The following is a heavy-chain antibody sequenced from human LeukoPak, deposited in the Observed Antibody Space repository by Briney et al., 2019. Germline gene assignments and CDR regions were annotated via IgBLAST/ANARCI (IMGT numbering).Heavy chain of an antibody. J-gene: IGHJ4*02. CDR3: ARDAKYYFGSRTYFFFEY. CDR2: IYTSGST. CDR1: GGSISSYY. D-gene: IGHD3-10*01. V-gene: IGHV4-4*07. Sequence: ASETLSLTCTVSGGSISSYYWSWIRQPAGKGLEWIGRIYTSGSTNYNPSLKSRVTMSVDTSKNQFSLRLSSVTAADTAIYYCARDAKYYFGSRTYFFFEYWGQGTLLTVSS.